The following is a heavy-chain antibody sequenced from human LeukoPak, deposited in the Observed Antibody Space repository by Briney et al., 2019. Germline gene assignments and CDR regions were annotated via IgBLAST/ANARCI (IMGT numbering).Heavy chain of an antibody. J-gene: IGHJ4*02. V-gene: IGHV4-38-2*02. CDR3: ARTRYYYNSRSYGAPYYFDY. D-gene: IGHD3-10*01. CDR2: IYQRATV. Sequence: SETLSLTCNVSGYSISSGYFWGWVRQAPGKGLEWIGSIYQRATVHYNPSLKSRVTISLDTSKNHFSLKLSSVTAADTAVYYCARTRYYYNSRSYGAPYYFDYWGQGTLVTVSS. CDR1: GYSISSGYF.